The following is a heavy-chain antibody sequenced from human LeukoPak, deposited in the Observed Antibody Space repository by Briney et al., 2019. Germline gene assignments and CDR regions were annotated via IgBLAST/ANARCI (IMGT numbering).Heavy chain of an antibody. J-gene: IGHJ4*02. CDR1: GFTFSSYW. CDR2: INSDGSST. V-gene: IGHV3-74*01. CDR3: AREGAAVTAFDY. Sequence: GGSLRLSCAASGFTFSSYWMHWVRQAPGKGLVWVSRINSDGSSTSYADSVKGRFTISRDNAKNALYLQMNSLRAEDTAVYYCAREGAAVTAFDYWGQGTLVTVSS. D-gene: IGHD5-18*01.